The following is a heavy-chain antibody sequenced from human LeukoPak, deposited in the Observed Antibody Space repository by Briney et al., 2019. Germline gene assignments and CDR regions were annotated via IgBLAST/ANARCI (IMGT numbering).Heavy chain of an antibody. J-gene: IGHJ1*01. CDR3: ARGMDAEAFQN. CDR1: GYRFTAYP. V-gene: IGHV1-2*02. Sequence: ASVKVSCKTSGYRFTAYPLHWVRQAPGQVLEWLGWMNPHSGETNNAHKFKGRVTMTRDTSISVAYMQLSTLRSDDTAVYYCARGMDAEAFQNWGQGTLVTVSS. D-gene: IGHD2-2*03. CDR2: MNPHSGET.